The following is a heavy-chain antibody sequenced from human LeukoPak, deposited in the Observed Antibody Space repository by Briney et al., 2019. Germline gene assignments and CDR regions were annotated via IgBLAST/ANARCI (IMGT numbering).Heavy chain of an antibody. CDR1: RFTFSGYW. CDR3: ARGGRGDKSGYSYYDY. CDR2: IKQDGSEI. Sequence: GGSLRLSCAASRFTFSGYWMSWARQAPGKGLEWVASIKQDGSEIYSVGSVQGRFTIARDNARNSLFLQMNSLRDEDTAVYYCARGGRGDKSGYSYYDYWGHGTLVTASS. J-gene: IGHJ4*01. D-gene: IGHD3-22*01. V-gene: IGHV3-7*01.